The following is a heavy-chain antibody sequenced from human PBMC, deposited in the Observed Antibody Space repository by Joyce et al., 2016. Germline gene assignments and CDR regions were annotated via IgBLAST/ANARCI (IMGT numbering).Heavy chain of an antibody. CDR3: AKGNGVWRVGF. D-gene: IGHD4-17*01. CDR1: GGSISTDLYH. Sequence: QLQLQESDPGLVKPSETLSLTCTVSGGSISTDLYHWGWIRQSPGKGLEWFGYIHHSGRTDSNPSLKSRVTVSVDTSKNQFSLKLTAVTAADTAVYYCAKGNGVWRVGFWGQGTLVTVSP. J-gene: IGHJ4*02. V-gene: IGHV4-39*07. CDR2: IHHSGRT.